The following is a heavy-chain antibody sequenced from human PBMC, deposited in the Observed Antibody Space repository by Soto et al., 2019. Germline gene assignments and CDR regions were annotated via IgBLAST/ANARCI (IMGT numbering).Heavy chain of an antibody. CDR1: GFTFSDYY. CDR3: ARGEGYCSGGSCRTHWFDP. Sequence: PGGSLRLSCAASGFTFSDYYMSWIRQAPGKGLEWVSYISSSSSYTNYADSVKGRFTISRDNAKNSLYLQMNSLRAEDTAVYYCARGEGYCSGGSCRTHWFDPWGQGTLVTVSS. D-gene: IGHD2-15*01. V-gene: IGHV3-11*05. J-gene: IGHJ5*02. CDR2: ISSSSSYT.